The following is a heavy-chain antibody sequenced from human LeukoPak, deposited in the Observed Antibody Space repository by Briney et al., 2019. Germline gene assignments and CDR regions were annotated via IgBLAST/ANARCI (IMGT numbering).Heavy chain of an antibody. V-gene: IGHV3-30*03. CDR1: GFTFSSYG. CDR2: ISYDGSNK. CDR3: ARLTVAEEANY. D-gene: IGHD6-19*01. Sequence: GGSLRLSCAAPGFTFSSYGMHWVRQAPGKGLEWVAVISYDGSNKYYADSVKGRFTISRDNSKNTLYLQMNSLRAEDPAVYYCARLTVAEEANYWGQGTLVTVSS. J-gene: IGHJ4*02.